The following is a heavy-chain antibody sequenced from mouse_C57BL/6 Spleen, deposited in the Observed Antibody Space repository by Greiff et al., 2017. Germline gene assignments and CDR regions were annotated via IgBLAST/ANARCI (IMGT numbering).Heavy chain of an antibody. D-gene: IGHD1-1*01. J-gene: IGHJ4*01. CDR2: IDPETGGT. CDR3: TRSRYYGSSPYYAMDY. Sequence: VKLQQSGAELVRPGASVTLSCKASGYTFTDYEMHWVKQTPVHGLEWIGAIDPETGGTAYNQKFTGKAILTADKSSSTAYMELRSLTSEDSAVYYCTRSRYYGSSPYYAMDYWGQGTSVTVSS. CDR1: GYTFTDYE. V-gene: IGHV1-15*01.